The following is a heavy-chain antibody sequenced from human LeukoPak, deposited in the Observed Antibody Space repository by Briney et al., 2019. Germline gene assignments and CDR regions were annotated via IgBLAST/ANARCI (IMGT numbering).Heavy chain of an antibody. V-gene: IGHV1-69*13. D-gene: IGHD3-10*01. J-gene: IGHJ6*03. CDR3: ARGLWFGELLTYYYYMDV. CDR1: GGTFSSYA. CDR2: IIPIFGTA. Sequence: SVKVSCKASGGTFSSYAISWVRQAPGQGLEWMGGIIPIFGTANYAQKFQGRVTITADESTSTAYMELSSLRSEDTAVYYCARGLWFGELLTYYYYMDVWGKGTRSPSP.